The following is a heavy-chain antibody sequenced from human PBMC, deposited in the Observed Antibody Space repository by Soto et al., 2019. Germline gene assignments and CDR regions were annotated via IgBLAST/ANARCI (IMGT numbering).Heavy chain of an antibody. Sequence: QVQLQQWGAGLLKPSETLSLTCAVYGGSFSGYYWSWIRQPPGKGLEWIGEINHSGSTNYNPSLNSRVTISVDTSKNQFSLKLSSVTAADTAVYYCARGNWFDPWGQGTLVTVSS. V-gene: IGHV4-34*01. CDR1: GGSFSGYY. CDR3: ARGNWFDP. CDR2: INHSGST. J-gene: IGHJ5*02.